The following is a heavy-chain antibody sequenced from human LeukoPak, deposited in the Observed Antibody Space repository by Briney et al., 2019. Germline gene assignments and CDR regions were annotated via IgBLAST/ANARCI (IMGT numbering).Heavy chain of an antibody. CDR2: IHPGDSGT. J-gene: IGHJ6*03. D-gene: IGHD3-3*01. V-gene: IGHV5-51*01. Sequence: GESLKISCKGSGYSFTSYWIGWVRQMPGKGLERMGIIHPGDSGTRYSPSFLGQVTISADKSISTAYLQWSSLEASDTAMYFCARFYDFWSGTYNYYYMDVWGKGTTVTVSS. CDR3: ARFYDFWSGTYNYYYMDV. CDR1: GYSFTSYW.